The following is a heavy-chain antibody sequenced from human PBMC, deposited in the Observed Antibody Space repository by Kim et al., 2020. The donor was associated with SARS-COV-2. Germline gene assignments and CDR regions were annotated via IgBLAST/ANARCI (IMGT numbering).Heavy chain of an antibody. CDR1: GYTFTSYG. Sequence: ASVKVSCKASGYTFTSYGISWVRQAPGQGLEWMGWISAYNGNTNYAQKLQGRVTMTTDTSTSTAYMELRSLRSDDTAVYYCARDGRLWFGELLVTDGMDVWGQGTTVTVSS. CDR3: ARDGRLWFGELLVTDGMDV. D-gene: IGHD3-10*01. CDR2: ISAYNGNT. V-gene: IGHV1-18*04. J-gene: IGHJ6*02.